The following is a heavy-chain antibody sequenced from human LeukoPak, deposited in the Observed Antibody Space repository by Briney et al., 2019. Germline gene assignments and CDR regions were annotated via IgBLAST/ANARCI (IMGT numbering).Heavy chain of an antibody. CDR2: TYYRSKWYN. CDR3: ARGVLMVYATYNWFDP. Sequence: SQTLSLTCAISGDSVSSNSAAWNWIRQSPSRGLEWLGRTYYRSKWYNDYAVSVKSRITINPDTSKNPFSLQLNSVTPEDTAVYYCARGVLMVYATYNWFDPWGQGTLVTVSS. V-gene: IGHV6-1*01. D-gene: IGHD2-8*01. J-gene: IGHJ5*02. CDR1: GDSVSSNSAA.